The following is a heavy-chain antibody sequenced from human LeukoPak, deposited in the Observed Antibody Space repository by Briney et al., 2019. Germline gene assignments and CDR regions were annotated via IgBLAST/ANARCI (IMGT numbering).Heavy chain of an antibody. D-gene: IGHD3-22*01. CDR1: GFTFNYYD. J-gene: IGHJ2*01. CDR3: ARGVSYYYDNSGHPGWYFNL. CDR2: IRTTGDT. V-gene: IGHV3-13*01. Sequence: GGSLRLSCAVSGFTFNYYDMHWVRQAPGKRLEWVSAIRTTGDTHYPDSVKGRFAMSREDAKNSVHLQMNTLRAGDTAVYYCARGVSYYYDNSGHPGWYFNLWGRGTLVTVSS.